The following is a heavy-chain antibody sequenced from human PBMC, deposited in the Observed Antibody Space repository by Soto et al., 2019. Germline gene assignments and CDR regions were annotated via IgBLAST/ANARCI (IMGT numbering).Heavy chain of an antibody. CDR1: GYTFTSYY. Sequence: QVQLVQSGAEVKKPGASVKVSCKASGYTFTSYYIHCVRQAPGQGLEWIGIINPVTGITTYSQKFQGRVTMTRDTSTSTVYMDLSSLISEDTAVYYCARDPRGSSSGYFDLWGRGTLVTVSS. D-gene: IGHD3-10*01. V-gene: IGHV1-46*01. CDR3: ARDPRGSSSGYFDL. CDR2: INPVTGIT. J-gene: IGHJ2*01.